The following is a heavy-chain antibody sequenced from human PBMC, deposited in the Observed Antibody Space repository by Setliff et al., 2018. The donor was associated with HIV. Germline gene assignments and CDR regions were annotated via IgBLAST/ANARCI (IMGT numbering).Heavy chain of an antibody. D-gene: IGHD3-3*01. Sequence: GGSLRLSCAASGFTFSNYAMHWVRQAPGKGLEWVAVIPYDGSHEYYVDSVKGRFTISRDNSKNTLFLQMNSLRAEDTAVYYCARDTQILEWFNYYMDVWGKGTAVTVSS. CDR3: ARDTQILEWFNYYMDV. CDR2: IPYDGSHE. CDR1: GFTFSNYA. J-gene: IGHJ6*03. V-gene: IGHV3-30*04.